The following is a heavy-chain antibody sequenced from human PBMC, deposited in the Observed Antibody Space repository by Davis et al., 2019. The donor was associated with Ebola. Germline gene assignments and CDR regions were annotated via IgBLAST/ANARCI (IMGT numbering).Heavy chain of an antibody. Sequence: HSQTLSLTCAISGDSVSSNSAAWNWIRQSPSRGLEWLGRTYYRSKWYNDYAVSVKSRITINPDTSKNQFSLQLNSVTPEDTAVYYCARAPYLRWEPLGFDYWGQGTLVTVSS. CDR1: GDSVSSNSAA. CDR2: TYYRSKWYN. J-gene: IGHJ4*02. CDR3: ARAPYLRWEPLGFDY. D-gene: IGHD1-26*01. V-gene: IGHV6-1*01.